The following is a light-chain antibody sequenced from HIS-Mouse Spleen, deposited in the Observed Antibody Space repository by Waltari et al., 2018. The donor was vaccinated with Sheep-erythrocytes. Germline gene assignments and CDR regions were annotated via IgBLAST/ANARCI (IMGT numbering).Light chain of an antibody. CDR1: ALPKKY. CDR3: YSTDSSGNHWV. J-gene: IGLJ3*02. V-gene: IGLV3-10*01. CDR2: EDR. Sequence: SYELTQPPSVSVSPGQTARITCSGDALPKKYAYWYQQKSGQAPVLVIYEDRKRPSGFPERFSGSTQGTMATLTISGAQVEDEADYYCYSTDSSGNHWVFGGGTKLTVL.